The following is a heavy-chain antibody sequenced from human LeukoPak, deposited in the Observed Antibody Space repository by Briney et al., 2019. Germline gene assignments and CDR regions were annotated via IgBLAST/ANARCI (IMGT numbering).Heavy chain of an antibody. CDR1: GYTFTGYY. Sequence: GASVKVSCKSSGYTFTGYYMHWVRPAPGQGLAWMGWINPNSGGTNYAQKFQGRVTMTRDTSISTAYMELSRLRSDDTAVYYCARERQQLRKNWFDPWGQGTLVTVSS. CDR2: INPNSGGT. D-gene: IGHD6-13*01. CDR3: ARERQQLRKNWFDP. J-gene: IGHJ5*02. V-gene: IGHV1-2*02.